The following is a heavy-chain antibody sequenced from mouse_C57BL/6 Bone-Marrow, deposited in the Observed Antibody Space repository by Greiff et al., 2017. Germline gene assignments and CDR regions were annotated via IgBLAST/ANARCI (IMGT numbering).Heavy chain of an antibody. V-gene: IGHV1-4*01. Sequence: VQLQQSGAELARPGASVKMSCTASGYTFTSYTMHWVKQRPGQGLEWIGYINPSSGYTKYNQKFKDKATLTADKSSSTAYMQLSSLTSEYSAVXYSATRLALDYFDYWGQGTTLTVSS. CDR1: GYTFTSYT. CDR3: ATRLALDYFDY. CDR2: INPSSGYT. J-gene: IGHJ2*01. D-gene: IGHD3-1*01.